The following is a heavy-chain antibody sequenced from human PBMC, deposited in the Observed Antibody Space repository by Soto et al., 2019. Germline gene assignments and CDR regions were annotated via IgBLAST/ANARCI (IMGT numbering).Heavy chain of an antibody. CDR2: IYYDGNT. Sequence: LSLTCIVSGGSISSTNYYWAWVRQPPGKGLEWIGNIYYDGNTYYHPSFRSRLTVSVDTSKNQFSLKLGSLTAADTAIYYCASLKVPGNFDYWGQGTLVTVSS. J-gene: IGHJ4*02. V-gene: IGHV4-39*01. CDR3: ASLKVPGNFDY. CDR1: GGSISSTNYY.